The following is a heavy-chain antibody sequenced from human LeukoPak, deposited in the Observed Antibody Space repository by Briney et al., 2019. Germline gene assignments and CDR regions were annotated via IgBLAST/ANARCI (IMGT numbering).Heavy chain of an antibody. V-gene: IGHV4-34*01. J-gene: IGHJ4*02. D-gene: IGHD6-13*01. CDR2: IDHSSSA. CDR3: ARVQQLADFDY. Sequence: PSETLSLTCAVSGGSFNGYYWSWIRQPPGKGLEWIGEIDHSSSATYNPSLQSRVIISKDKSNNQFSLKLNSVTAADTAVYYCARVQQLADFDYWGQGNLITVSS. CDR1: GGSFNGYY.